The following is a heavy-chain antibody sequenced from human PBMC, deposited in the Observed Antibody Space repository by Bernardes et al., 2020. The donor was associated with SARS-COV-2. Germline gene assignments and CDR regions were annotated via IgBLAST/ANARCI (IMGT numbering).Heavy chain of an antibody. CDR2: IIPIFGTA. Sequence: SVKVSCKPSGGTFSSYAINWVRQAPGQGLEWMGRIIPIFGTANYAQNFQGRVTITADASTTTAYMELSSLRSEDAAMYYCARDAGPNNGDYTLDLWGQGTLLTVSS. CDR3: ARDAGPNNGDYTLDL. J-gene: IGHJ5*02. V-gene: IGHV1-69*13. D-gene: IGHD4-17*01. CDR1: GGTFSSYA.